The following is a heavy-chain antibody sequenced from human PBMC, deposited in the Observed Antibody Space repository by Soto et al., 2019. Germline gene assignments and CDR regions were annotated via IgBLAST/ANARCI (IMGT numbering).Heavy chain of an antibody. CDR1: GFTFSSYG. V-gene: IGHV3-33*01. Sequence: QVQLVESGGGVVQPGRSLRLSCAASGFTFSSYGMHWVRQAPGKGLEWVAVIWYDGSNKYYADSVKGRFTISRDNSKKTLYLQMNSLRAEDTAVYYCARQGYYYYYMDVWGKGTTVTVSS. CDR2: IWYDGSNK. CDR3: ARQGYYYYYMDV. J-gene: IGHJ6*03.